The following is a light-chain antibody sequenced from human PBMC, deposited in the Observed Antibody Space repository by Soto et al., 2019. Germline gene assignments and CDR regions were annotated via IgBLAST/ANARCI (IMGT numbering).Light chain of an antibody. CDR2: KVF. CDR3: MQATHWPPT. Sequence: DVVMTQSPLSLAATLGQPASISCRSSQSLLYRDGNTYLNWFHQRPGQSPRRLIYKVFNQESGVPDRFRGRGSCTDFTLHITRVEADDVGFYFCMQATHWPPTFGLGTRVELK. V-gene: IGKV2-30*01. J-gene: IGKJ1*01. CDR1: QSLLYRDGNTY.